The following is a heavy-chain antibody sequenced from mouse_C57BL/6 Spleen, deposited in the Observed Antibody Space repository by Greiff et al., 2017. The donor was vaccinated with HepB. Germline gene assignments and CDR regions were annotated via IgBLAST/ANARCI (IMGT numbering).Heavy chain of an antibody. D-gene: IGHD1-1*01. Sequence: EVQLQQSRPELVKPGASVKISCKASGYSFTDYNMNWVKQSNGKSLEWIGVINPNYGTTSYNQKFKGKATLTVDQSSSTAYMQLNSLTSEDSAVYYCARSYYYGSSPYWYFDVWGTGTTVTVSS. CDR3: ARSYYYGSSPYWYFDV. CDR2: INPNYGTT. V-gene: IGHV1-39*01. J-gene: IGHJ1*03. CDR1: GYSFTDYN.